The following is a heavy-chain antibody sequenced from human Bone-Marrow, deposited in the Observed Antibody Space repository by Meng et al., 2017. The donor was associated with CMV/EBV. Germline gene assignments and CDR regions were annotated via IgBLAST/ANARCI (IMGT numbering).Heavy chain of an antibody. Sequence: ASVKVSCKAAGYTFTSYDINWVRQAPGQGLEWMGWISAYNGNTNYAQKLQGRVTMTRDTSTSTVYMELSSLRSEDTAVYYCARDSEGYCSSTSCYREGANYYYGMDIWGQGTTVTVSS. CDR1: GYTFTSYD. D-gene: IGHD2-2*02. CDR2: ISAYNGNT. J-gene: IGHJ6*02. V-gene: IGHV1-18*01. CDR3: ARDSEGYCSSTSCYREGANYYYGMDI.